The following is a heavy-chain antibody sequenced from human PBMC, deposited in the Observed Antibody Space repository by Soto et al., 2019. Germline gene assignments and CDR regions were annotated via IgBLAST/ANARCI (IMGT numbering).Heavy chain of an antibody. CDR2: IYYSGST. D-gene: IGHD6-13*01. V-gene: IGHV4-39*01. J-gene: IGHJ4*02. CDR1: GGSISSSSYY. Sequence: SETLSLTCTVSGGSISSSSYYWGWIRQPPGKGLEWIGSIYYSGSTYYNPSLKSRVTISVDTSKNQFSLKLSSVTAADTAVYYCARGNSPIIAAAGTFDYWGQGTLVTVSS. CDR3: ARGNSPIIAAAGTFDY.